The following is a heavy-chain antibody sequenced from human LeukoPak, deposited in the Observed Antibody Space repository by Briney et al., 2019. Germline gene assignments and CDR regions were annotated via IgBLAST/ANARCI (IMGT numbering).Heavy chain of an antibody. V-gene: IGHV1-24*01. D-gene: IGHD3-22*01. J-gene: IGHJ3*02. CDR2: FDPEDGET. CDR1: GYTLTELS. CDR3: ARGLYYYDSSVGAFDI. Sequence: ASVKVSCKVSGYTLTELSMHWVRQAPGKGLEWMGGFDPEDGETIYAQKFQGRVTMTEDTSTDTAYMELSSLRSEDTAVYYCARGLYYYDSSVGAFDIWGQGTMVTVSS.